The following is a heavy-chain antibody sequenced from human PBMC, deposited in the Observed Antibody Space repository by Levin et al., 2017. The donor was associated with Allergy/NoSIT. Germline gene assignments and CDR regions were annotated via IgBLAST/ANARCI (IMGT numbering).Heavy chain of an antibody. V-gene: IGHV3-30-3*01. CDR1: GFTFSSYA. J-gene: IGHJ4*02. CDR2: ISYDGSNK. CDR3: ATLESGINYSYGYYFDY. D-gene: IGHD5-18*01. Sequence: GGSLRLSCAASGFTFSSYAMHWVRQAPGKGLEWVAVISYDGSNKYYADSVKGRFTISRDNSKNTLYLQMNSLRAEDTAVYYCATLESGINYSYGYYFDYWGQGTLVTVSS.